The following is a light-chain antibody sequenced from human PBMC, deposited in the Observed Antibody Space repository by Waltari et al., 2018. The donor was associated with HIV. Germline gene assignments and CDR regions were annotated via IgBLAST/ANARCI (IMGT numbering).Light chain of an antibody. J-gene: IGLJ3*02. Sequence: QSVLTQSPSTSASPGPRVTISCSGTSSNIGNNFVSWYQRLPGTAPKLLIFRNNQRPSGVPDRFSGSKSDTSASLVISVLRSEDEAEYFCAVWDGSLSAWLFGGGTKVAVL. CDR3: AVWDGSLSAWL. CDR1: SSNIGNNF. V-gene: IGLV1-47*01. CDR2: RNN.